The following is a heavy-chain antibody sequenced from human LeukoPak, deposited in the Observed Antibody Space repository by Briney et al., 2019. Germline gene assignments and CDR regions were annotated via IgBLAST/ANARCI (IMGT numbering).Heavy chain of an antibody. CDR3: ARVACSSADCYGYYYYYYMDV. J-gene: IGHJ6*03. CDR1: GGSISSGSYY. Sequence: PSETLSLTCTVSGGSISSGSYYWSWIRQPAGKGLEWIGRIYTSGSTNYNPSLKSRLTISIDTSKNQFSLKLSSVTAADTAVYYCARVACSSADCYGYYYYYYMDVWGKGTTVTVSS. V-gene: IGHV4-61*02. D-gene: IGHD2-2*01. CDR2: IYTSGST.